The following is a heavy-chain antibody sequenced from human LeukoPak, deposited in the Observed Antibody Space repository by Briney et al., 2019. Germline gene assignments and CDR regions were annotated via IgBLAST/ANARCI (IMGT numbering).Heavy chain of an antibody. J-gene: IGHJ6*03. CDR2: IIPIFGTA. CDR3: ARASYCSSTSCYLGRGGFYYYYYMDV. CDR1: GGTFSSYA. D-gene: IGHD2-2*01. V-gene: IGHV1-69*13. Sequence: ASVKVSCKASGGTFSSYAISWVRQAPGQGLEWMGGIIPIFGTANYAQKFQGRVTITADESTSTAYMELSSLRSEDTAVYYCARASYCSSTSCYLGRGGFYYYYYMDVWGKGTTVTVPS.